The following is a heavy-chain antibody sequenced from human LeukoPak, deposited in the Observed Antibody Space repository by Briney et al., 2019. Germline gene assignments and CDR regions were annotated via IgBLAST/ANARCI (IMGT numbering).Heavy chain of an antibody. CDR3: AGKIAALFDY. CDR2: ISGSGGST. D-gene: IGHD6-13*01. V-gene: IGHV3-23*01. J-gene: IGHJ4*02. CDR1: GFTFSSYA. Sequence: GGSLRLSCAASGFTFSSYAMSWVRQAPGKGLEWVSAISGSGGSTYYADSVKGRFTISRGNSKNTLYLQMNSLRAEDTAVYYCAGKIAALFDYWGQGTLVTVSS.